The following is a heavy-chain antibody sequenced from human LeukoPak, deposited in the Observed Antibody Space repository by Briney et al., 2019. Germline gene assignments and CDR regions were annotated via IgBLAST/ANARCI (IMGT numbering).Heavy chain of an antibody. CDR2: ISAYNGNT. CDR1: GYTFTSYG. Sequence: ASVKVSCKASGYTFTSYGISWVRQAPGQGLEWMGWISAYNGNTNYAQKLQGRVTMTTDTSTSTDYMELRSLRSDDTAVYYCARDTYYYDSSGYYRDAFDIWGQGTMVTVSS. CDR3: ARDTYYYDSSGYYRDAFDI. J-gene: IGHJ3*02. D-gene: IGHD3-22*01. V-gene: IGHV1-18*01.